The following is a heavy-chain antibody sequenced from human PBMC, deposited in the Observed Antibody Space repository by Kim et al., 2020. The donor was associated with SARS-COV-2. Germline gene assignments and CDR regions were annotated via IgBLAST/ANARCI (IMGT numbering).Heavy chain of an antibody. CDR2: INAGNGNT. CDR3: ARDLNCSGGSCYSAYYYYGMDV. V-gene: IGHV1-3*01. CDR1: GYTFTSYA. J-gene: IGHJ6*02. D-gene: IGHD2-15*01. Sequence: ASVKVSCKASGYTFTSYAMHWVRQAPGQRLEWMGWINAGNGNTKYSQKFQGRVTITRDTSASTAYMELSSLRSEDTAVYYCARDLNCSGGSCYSAYYYYGMDVWGQGTTSPSP.